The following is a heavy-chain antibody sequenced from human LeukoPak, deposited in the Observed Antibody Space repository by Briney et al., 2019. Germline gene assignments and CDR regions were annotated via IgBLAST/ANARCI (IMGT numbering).Heavy chain of an antibody. Sequence: SCKASGGTFSSYAMSWVRQAPGKGLEWVSAISGSGGSTYYADSVKGRFTVSRDNSKNTLYLQMNSLRAEDTAVYYCAKDRGYYYDSSGYYYFDYWGQGTLVTVSS. CDR3: AKDRGYYYDSSGYYYFDY. V-gene: IGHV3-23*01. CDR1: GGTFSSYA. D-gene: IGHD3-22*01. CDR2: ISGSGGST. J-gene: IGHJ4*02.